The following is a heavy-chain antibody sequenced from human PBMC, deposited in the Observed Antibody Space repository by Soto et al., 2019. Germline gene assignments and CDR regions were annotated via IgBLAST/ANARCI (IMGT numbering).Heavy chain of an antibody. Sequence: GGSLRLSCATSGFIFDDYGMSWVRQAPGKGLEWVSGINWSGDSTGYADSVRGRLTISRDNAKKSLYLQMNSLRAEDTALYYCARGWIYFDYWGQGILVTVSS. J-gene: IGHJ4*02. V-gene: IGHV3-20*04. CDR3: ARGWIYFDY. CDR2: INWSGDST. CDR1: GFIFDDYG. D-gene: IGHD2-2*03.